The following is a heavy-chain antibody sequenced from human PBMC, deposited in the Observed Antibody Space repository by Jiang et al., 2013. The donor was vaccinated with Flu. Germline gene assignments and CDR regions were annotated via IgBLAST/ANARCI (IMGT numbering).Heavy chain of an antibody. Sequence: GSGLVKPSETLSLTCTVSGGSISSYYWSWIRQPPGKGLEWIGYIYYSGSTNYNPSLKSRVTISVDTSKNQFSLKLSSVTAADTAVYYCARPLGSSWRDWYFDLWGRGTLVTVSS. V-gene: IGHV4-59*13. D-gene: IGHD6-13*01. CDR2: IYYSGST. CDR1: GGSISSYY. J-gene: IGHJ2*01. CDR3: ARPLGSSWRDWYFDL.